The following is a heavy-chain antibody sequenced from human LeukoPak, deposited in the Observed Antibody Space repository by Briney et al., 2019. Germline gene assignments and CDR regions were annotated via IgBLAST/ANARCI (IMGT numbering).Heavy chain of an antibody. J-gene: IGHJ4*02. CDR2: ISNAAVTT. D-gene: IGHD3-22*01. V-gene: IGHV3-23*01. Sequence: GGSLRLSCAASGFIFCTYAMTWVRQAPGKGLDWVAIISNAAVTTYHAESVRGRFTISRDNSKNTLCLQMNSLTVEDTALYYCAKLSSVSSPDFDYWGQGTLVTVSS. CDR3: AKLSSVSSPDFDY. CDR1: GFIFCTYA.